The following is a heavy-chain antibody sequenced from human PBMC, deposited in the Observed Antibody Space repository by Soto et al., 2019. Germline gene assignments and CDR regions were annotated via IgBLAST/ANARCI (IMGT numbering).Heavy chain of an antibody. D-gene: IGHD3-16*01. V-gene: IGHV1-18*01. CDR1: GYTFTSYG. CDR3: ARDRSDYVWGGHGIDP. Sequence: QVQLVQSGAEVKKPGASVKVSCKASGYTFTSYGISWVRQAPGQGLEWMGWISAYNGNTNYAQKLQGRVTMTTDTXTXXAYMELRSLRSDDTAVYYCARDRSDYVWGGHGIDPWGQGTLVTVSS. J-gene: IGHJ5*02. CDR2: ISAYNGNT.